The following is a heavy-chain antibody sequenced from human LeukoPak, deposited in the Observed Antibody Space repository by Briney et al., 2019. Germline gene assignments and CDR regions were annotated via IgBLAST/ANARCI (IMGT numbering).Heavy chain of an antibody. D-gene: IGHD1-26*01. J-gene: IGHJ4*02. V-gene: IGHV1-18*01. Sequence: ASVKVSCTASGYTFTSYGISWVRHAPGQGLEWMGWISAYNGNTNYAQKLQGRVTMTTDTYTSTAYMELRSLRSDDTAVYYCARSEWELLGPLGDYWGQGTLVTVSS. CDR3: ARSEWELLGPLGDY. CDR2: ISAYNGNT. CDR1: GYTFTSYG.